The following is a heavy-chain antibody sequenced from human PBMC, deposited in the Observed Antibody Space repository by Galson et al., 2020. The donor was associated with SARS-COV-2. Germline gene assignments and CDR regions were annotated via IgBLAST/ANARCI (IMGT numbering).Heavy chain of an antibody. D-gene: IGHD6-19*01. CDR3: ATSSGNTAYEYYYYDYGMDV. V-gene: IGHV1-2*02. J-gene: IGHJ6*02. CDR1: GYTFTDYH. CDR2: INPDTGGT. Sequence: ASVKVSCKASGYTFTDYHVQWVRQAPGQGLEWMGWINPDTGGTVYAQKFQGRITMTRDTSISTAYMELNSLTSDDTAVYYCATSSGNTAYEYYYYDYGMDVWGQGTTVIVS.